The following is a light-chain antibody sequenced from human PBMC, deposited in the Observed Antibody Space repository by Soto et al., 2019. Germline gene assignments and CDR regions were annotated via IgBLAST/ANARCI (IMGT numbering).Light chain of an antibody. Sequence: EIVLTQSPGTLSLSPGERATLSCRASQSVSSSYLAWYQQKPGQAPRPLIYGASSRATGIPDRFSGSGSGTDFTLTFSRLEPEDFAVYYCQQYGSSGWTFGQGTKVEIK. CDR2: GAS. V-gene: IGKV3-20*01. CDR3: QQYGSSGWT. J-gene: IGKJ1*01. CDR1: QSVSSSY.